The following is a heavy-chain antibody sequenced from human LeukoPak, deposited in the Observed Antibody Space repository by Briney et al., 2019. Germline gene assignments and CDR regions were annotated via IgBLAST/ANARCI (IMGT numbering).Heavy chain of an antibody. CDR1: GFTFSSYS. J-gene: IGHJ6*03. D-gene: IGHD1-26*01. CDR2: ISSSSSYI. V-gene: IGHV3-21*01. Sequence: GGSLRLSCEASGFTFSSYSMNWVRQAPGKGLEWVSSISSSSSYIYYADSVKGRFTISRDNAKNSLYLQMNSLRAEDTAVYYCARAVGYYYYMDVWGKGTTVTVSS. CDR3: ARAVGYYYYMDV.